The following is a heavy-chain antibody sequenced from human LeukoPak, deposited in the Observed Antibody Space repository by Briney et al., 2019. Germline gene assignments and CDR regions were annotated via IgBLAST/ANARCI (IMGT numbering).Heavy chain of an antibody. CDR2: ISGSGAYT. V-gene: IGHV3-23*01. D-gene: IGHD3-10*01. CDR1: GFAFRSFA. CDR3: AKYFASGSYYKLPH. Sequence: PGGSLRLSCAASGFAFRSFAMSWVRQAPGKGLEWVSTISGSGAYTYYADSVKGRFTISRDNSKNTLYLQMNSLRAEDTAVYYCAKYFASGSYYKLPHWGQGTLVTVSS. J-gene: IGHJ1*01.